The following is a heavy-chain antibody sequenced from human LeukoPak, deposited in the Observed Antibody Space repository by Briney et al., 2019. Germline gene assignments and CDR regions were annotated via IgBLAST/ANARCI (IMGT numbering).Heavy chain of an antibody. CDR1: GGSISSSSYS. Sequence: SETLSLTCTVSGGSISSSSYSWGWIRQPPGKGLEWIGSIYYSGSTYYNPSLKSRVTISVDTSKNQFSLKLSSVTAADTAVYYCFGEQPASYYYYGMDVWGQGTTVTVSS. D-gene: IGHD3-10*01. J-gene: IGHJ6*02. V-gene: IGHV4-39*01. CDR2: IYYSGST. CDR3: FGEQPASYYYYGMDV.